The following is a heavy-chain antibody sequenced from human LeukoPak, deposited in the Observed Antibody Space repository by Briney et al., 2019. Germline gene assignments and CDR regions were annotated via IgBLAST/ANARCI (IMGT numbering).Heavy chain of an antibody. CDR1: GGSFSGYY. V-gene: IGHV4-34*01. Sequence: ASETLSLTCAVYGGSFSGYYWRWIRQPPGKGLEWIREINHSGSTNYNPSLKSRVTISVDTSKNQFSLKLSSVTAADTAVYYCARGGGYYSNYFDYWGQGTLVTVSS. D-gene: IGHD3-22*01. CDR3: ARGGGYYSNYFDY. J-gene: IGHJ4*02. CDR2: INHSGST.